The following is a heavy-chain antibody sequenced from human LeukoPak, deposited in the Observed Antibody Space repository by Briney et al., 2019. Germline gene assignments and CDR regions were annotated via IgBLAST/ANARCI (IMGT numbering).Heavy chain of an antibody. J-gene: IGHJ6*03. CDR2: ISAYNGST. CDR3: ARVPYAVPAAVPFPAYYYYYMDV. Sequence: PGSSVKVSCKASGGTFSSYAISWVRQAPGQGLEWMGWISAYNGSTNYAQKLQGRVTMTTDTSTSTAYMELRSLRSEDTAVYYCARVPYAVPAAVPFPAYYYYYMDVWGKGTTVTVSS. V-gene: IGHV1-18*01. D-gene: IGHD2-2*01. CDR1: GGTFSSYA.